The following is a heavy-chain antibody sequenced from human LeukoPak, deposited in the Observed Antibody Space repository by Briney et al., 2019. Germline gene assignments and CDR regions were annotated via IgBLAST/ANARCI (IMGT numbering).Heavy chain of an antibody. CDR3: AELGITMIGGV. D-gene: IGHD3-10*02. CDR1: GFTFSSCE. Sequence: GGSLRLSCAASGFTFSSCEMNWVRQAPGKGLEWVSYISSSGSTIYYADSVKGRFTISRDNAKNSLYMQMNSLRAEDTAVYYCAELGITMIGGVWGKGTTVTISS. J-gene: IGHJ6*04. CDR2: ISSSGSTI. V-gene: IGHV3-48*03.